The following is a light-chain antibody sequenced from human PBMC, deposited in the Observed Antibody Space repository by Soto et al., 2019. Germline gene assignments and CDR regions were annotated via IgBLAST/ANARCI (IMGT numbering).Light chain of an antibody. V-gene: IGKV3-11*01. Sequence: EIVLTQSPATLSLSPGERATLSCRASQSVTSYLAWYQQKPGQSPRLLIYDASNRATGIPARISGSGSGTDFSLSISSLEPEDFAVYYCQPRRDWPLTFGGGIKVEIK. CDR3: QPRRDWPLT. CDR1: QSVTSY. CDR2: DAS. J-gene: IGKJ4*01.